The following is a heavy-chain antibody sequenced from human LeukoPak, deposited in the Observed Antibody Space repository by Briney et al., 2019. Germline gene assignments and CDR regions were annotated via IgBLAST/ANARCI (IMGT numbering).Heavy chain of an antibody. CDR3: ARDPYPQGVRGVIN. CDR2: IIPIFGTA. CDR1: GGTFSSYA. V-gene: IGHV1-69*13. Sequence: EASVKVSCKASGGTFSSYAISWVRQAPGQGLEWMGGIIPIFGTANYAQKFQGRVTITADESTSTAYMELSSLRSEDTAVYYCARDPYPQGVRGVINWGQGTLVTVSS. J-gene: IGHJ4*02. D-gene: IGHD3-10*01.